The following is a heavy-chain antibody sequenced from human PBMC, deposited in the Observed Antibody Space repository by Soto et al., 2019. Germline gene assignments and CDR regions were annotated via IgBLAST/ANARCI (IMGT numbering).Heavy chain of an antibody. CDR1: GGSFSGYY. Sequence: QVQLQQWGAGLLKPSETLSLTCAVYGGSFSGYYWSWIRQPPGKGLEWIGEINHSGSTNYNPSLKSRVTISVDTSKNQFPLKLSSVTAADTAVYYCARGRITMIVVAIRAFDIWGQGTMVTVSS. CDR3: ARGRITMIVVAIRAFDI. V-gene: IGHV4-34*01. J-gene: IGHJ3*02. D-gene: IGHD3-22*01. CDR2: INHSGST.